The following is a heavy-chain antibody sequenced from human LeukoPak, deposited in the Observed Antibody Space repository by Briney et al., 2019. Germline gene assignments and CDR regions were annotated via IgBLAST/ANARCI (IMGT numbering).Heavy chain of an antibody. V-gene: IGHV3-66*01. Sequence: PGGSLRLSCAASEFSVGSNYMTWVRQAPGKGLEWVSLIYSGGSTYYADSVKGRFTISRDNAKNSLYLQMNSLRAEDTAVYYCARVPKYSSSWYPTGYYYYYMDVWGKGTTVTVSS. J-gene: IGHJ6*03. CDR2: IYSGGST. CDR3: ARVPKYSSSWYPTGYYYYYMDV. CDR1: EFSVGSNY. D-gene: IGHD6-13*01.